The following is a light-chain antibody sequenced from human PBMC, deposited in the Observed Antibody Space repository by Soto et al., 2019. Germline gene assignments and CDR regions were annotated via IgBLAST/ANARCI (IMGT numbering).Light chain of an antibody. Sequence: EIVMTQSPATLSVSPGERATLSCRASLSVSNNLAWYQQKPGQAPRLLIYGASTRATGIPARFSGSGSGTEFTLTISSLQSEDVAVYYCQQYNNWGTFGQGTKVEIK. CDR3: QQYNNWGT. CDR1: LSVSNN. J-gene: IGKJ1*01. CDR2: GAS. V-gene: IGKV3-15*01.